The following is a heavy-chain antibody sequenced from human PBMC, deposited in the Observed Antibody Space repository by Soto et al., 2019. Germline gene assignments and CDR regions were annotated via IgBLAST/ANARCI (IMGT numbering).Heavy chain of an antibody. CDR1: GASFNGYX. CDR3: ARGGRQQLIPTPISYKIDY. J-gene: IGHJ4*02. CDR2: INHSGST. D-gene: IGHD6-13*01. V-gene: IGHV4-34*01. Sequence: PSSNLSLTFALYGASFNGYXWSWIRQPPLNGMEWIGEINHSGSTNYNPSLKSRVNISVDMSKNQFSLKLSSVTAADTAVYYCARGGRQQLIPTPISYKIDYWGQGIMVRVSS.